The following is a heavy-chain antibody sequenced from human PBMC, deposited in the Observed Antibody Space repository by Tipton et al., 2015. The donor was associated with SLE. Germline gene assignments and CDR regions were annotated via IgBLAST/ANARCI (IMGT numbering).Heavy chain of an antibody. CDR2: TYSSGGS. Sequence: SLTCTVSGGSISSNSYYWNWIRQPAGKGLEWIGRTYSSGGSYYNPSLESRVNISIDTSRNQFSLHLRSVTAADTAVYYCARVPFYYYYYMDVWGKGTTVTVSS. J-gene: IGHJ6*03. CDR1: GGSISSNSYY. V-gene: IGHV4-61*02. CDR3: ARVPFYYYYYMDV.